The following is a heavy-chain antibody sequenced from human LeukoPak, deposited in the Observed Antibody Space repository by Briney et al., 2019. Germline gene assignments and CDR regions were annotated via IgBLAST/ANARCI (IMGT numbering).Heavy chain of an antibody. CDR2: INPSGGST. V-gene: IGHV1-46*01. CDR3: ARALYGSAFAIGY. J-gene: IGHJ4*02. Sequence: ASVKVSCKASGYTFTSYGISWVRQAPGQGLEWMGIINPSGGSTSYAQKFQGRVTMTTDTSMPTVYMELSSLRSEDTAVCRCARALYGSAFAIGYWGQGTLVTVSS. D-gene: IGHD6-19*01. CDR1: GYTFTSYG.